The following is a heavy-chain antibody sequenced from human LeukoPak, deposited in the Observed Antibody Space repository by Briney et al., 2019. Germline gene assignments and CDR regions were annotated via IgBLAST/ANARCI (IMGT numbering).Heavy chain of an antibody. CDR3: ATNGWYCLDH. CDR2: INHSGST. CDR1: GGSFSGYY. V-gene: IGHV4-34*01. J-gene: IGHJ1*01. Sequence: SETLSLTCAVYGGSFSGYYWSWIRQPPGKGLEWIGEINHSGSTNYNPSLKSRVTISVDTSKNQFSLKLSSVTAADTAVYYCATNGWYCLDHWGQGALVTVSS. D-gene: IGHD6-19*01.